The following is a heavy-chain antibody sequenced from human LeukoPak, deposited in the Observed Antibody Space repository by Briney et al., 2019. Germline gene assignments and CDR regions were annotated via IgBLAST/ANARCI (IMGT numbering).Heavy chain of an antibody. V-gene: IGHV3-23*01. CDR3: AGRPTGYSSGYIH. CDR2: ISGSAHKI. J-gene: IGHJ4*02. CDR1: GITFSNYA. Sequence: GGSLRLSCVASGITFSNYAVSWVRQAPEKGLDWVSVISGSAHKIRYADSVKGRFTISRDNSENIVYLQMDNLRVEDTAVYYCAGRPTGYSSGYIHWGQGTLVTVSS. D-gene: IGHD5-18*01.